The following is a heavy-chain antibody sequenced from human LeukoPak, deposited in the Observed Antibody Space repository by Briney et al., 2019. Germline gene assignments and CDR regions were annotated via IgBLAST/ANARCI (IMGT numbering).Heavy chain of an antibody. Sequence: SETLSLTCTVSGASISRYFWNWIRQPPGKELEWIGYISSGGSTNYNPSLKSRVTISIDTSKNQFSLKLTSATAADTAIYYCARDDDYKSTLFDYWGQGTLVTVSS. D-gene: IGHD5-12*01. CDR1: GASISRYF. CDR3: ARDDDYKSTLFDY. CDR2: ISSGGST. J-gene: IGHJ4*02. V-gene: IGHV4-59*01.